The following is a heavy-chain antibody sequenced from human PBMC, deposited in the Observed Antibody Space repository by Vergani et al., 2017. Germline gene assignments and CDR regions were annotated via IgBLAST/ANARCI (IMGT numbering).Heavy chain of an antibody. CDR3: AREGYCSSTSCYGVYYYYYMDV. V-gene: IGHV3-7*01. CDR1: GFTFSSYW. Sequence: EVQLVESGGGLVQPGGSLRLSCAASGFTFSSYWMSWVRQAPGKGLEWVANMKQDGSEKYYVDSVKGRFTISRDNAKNSLYLQMNSLRAEDTAVYYCAREGYCSSTSCYGVYYYYYMDVWGKGTTVTVSS. CDR2: MKQDGSEK. D-gene: IGHD2-2*01. J-gene: IGHJ6*03.